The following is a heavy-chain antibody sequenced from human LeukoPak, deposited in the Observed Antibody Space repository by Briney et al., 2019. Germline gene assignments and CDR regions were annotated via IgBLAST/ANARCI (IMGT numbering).Heavy chain of an antibody. Sequence: GGSLRLSCTGSGFTLSSHGLTWVRQAPGKGLEWVASISGNGGSTFYADSLRGQFTISKDNSRDMMYLQMNNLRAEDTAVYYCVKSLGDSRWYGAFDTWGQGTMLTVSS. D-gene: IGHD6-13*01. CDR2: ISGNGGST. J-gene: IGHJ3*02. CDR3: VKSLGDSRWYGAFDT. CDR1: GFTLSSHG. V-gene: IGHV3-23*01.